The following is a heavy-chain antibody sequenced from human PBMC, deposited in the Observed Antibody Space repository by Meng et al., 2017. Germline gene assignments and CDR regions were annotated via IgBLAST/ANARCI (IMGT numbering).Heavy chain of an antibody. CDR3: ARVSCSGGSCYSYYFDY. D-gene: IGHD2-15*01. CDR1: GGSISSGGYY. Sequence: LSLTCTVSGGSISSGGYYWSWIRQHPGKGREWIGYIYYSGSTYYNPSLKSRVTISVDTSKNQFSLKLSSVTAADTAVYYCARVSCSGGSCYSYYFDYWGQGTLVTVSS. V-gene: IGHV4-31*02. J-gene: IGHJ4*02. CDR2: IYYSGST.